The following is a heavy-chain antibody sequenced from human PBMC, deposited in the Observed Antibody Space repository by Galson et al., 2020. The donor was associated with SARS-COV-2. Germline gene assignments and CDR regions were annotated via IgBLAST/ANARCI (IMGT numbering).Heavy chain of an antibody. V-gene: IGHV5-51*01. CDR1: GYTFSSYW. J-gene: IGHJ3*02. CDR3: ARRNPLRDDAFDM. Sequence: GESLKISCQGSGYTFSSYWIGWVRQMPGKGLEWMGIIYPGDSDAKYSPSFQDQVTFSADKSIRTAYLQWSSLKASDTAMHYCARRNPLRDDAFDMWGPVTMVTVSS. CDR2: IYPGDSDA.